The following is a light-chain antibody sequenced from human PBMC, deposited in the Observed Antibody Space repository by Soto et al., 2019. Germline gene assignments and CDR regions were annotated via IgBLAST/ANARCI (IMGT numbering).Light chain of an antibody. CDR3: GSYTGSIYV. J-gene: IGLJ1*01. CDR1: SSDVGGYKF. V-gene: IGLV2-14*01. CDR2: EVS. Sequence: QSVLTQPASVSGSPGQSITISCTGTSSDVGGYKFVSWYQQHPGKAPKLMIYEVSNRPSGVSSRFSGSKSGNTASPTISGLQAEDEADYYCGSYTGSIYVFGPGTKVTV.